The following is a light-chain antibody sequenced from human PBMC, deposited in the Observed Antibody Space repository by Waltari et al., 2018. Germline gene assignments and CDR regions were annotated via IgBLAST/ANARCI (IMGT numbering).Light chain of an antibody. Sequence: QSVLTQPPSASGAPGQRVTISCSGSSSDIGSNYVYWFQQIPGTAPKLLIYGNNRRPSGVPDRCAGSTSGTSASLAISGLRSEDETDYYCAAWDDNLRLWVFGGVTMLTVL. CDR2: GNN. CDR3: AAWDDNLRLWV. CDR1: SSDIGSNY. J-gene: IGLJ3*02. V-gene: IGLV1-47*01.